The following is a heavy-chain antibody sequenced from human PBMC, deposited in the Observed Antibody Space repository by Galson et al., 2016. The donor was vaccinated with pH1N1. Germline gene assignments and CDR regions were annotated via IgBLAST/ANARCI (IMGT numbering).Heavy chain of an antibody. CDR2: IRYGGSDT. V-gene: IGHV3-30*02. CDR3: AKDSGDYNGRFDY. Sequence: SLRLSCAASGFSFIASGMHWVRQTPGKGLQWVAFIRYGGSDTYYVDSVKGRFTISRDNSKKTVYLQMNSLRAEGTAVYYCAKDSGDYNGRFDYWGQGTLVSVSS. J-gene: IGHJ4*02. D-gene: IGHD4-17*01. CDR1: GFSFIASG.